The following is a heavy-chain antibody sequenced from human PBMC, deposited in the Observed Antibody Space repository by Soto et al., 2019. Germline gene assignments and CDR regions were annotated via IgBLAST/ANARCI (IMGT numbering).Heavy chain of an antibody. CDR2: ITPIFGTA. CDR3: ARAETDYSNYRLDY. D-gene: IGHD4-4*01. CDR1: GGTFSSYA. J-gene: IGHJ4*02. V-gene: IGHV1-69*06. Sequence: SVKVSCKASGGTFSSYAISWVRQAPGQGLEWMGGITPIFGTANYAQKFQGRVTITADKSTSTAYMELSSLRSEDTAVYYCARAETDYSNYRLDYWGQGTLVTVSS.